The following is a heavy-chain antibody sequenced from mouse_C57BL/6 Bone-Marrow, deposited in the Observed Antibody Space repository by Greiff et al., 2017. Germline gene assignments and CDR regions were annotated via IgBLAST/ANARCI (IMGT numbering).Heavy chain of an antibody. CDR3: ARYIYSNYVFDY. V-gene: IGHV3-8*01. CDR1: GYSITSDY. D-gene: IGHD2-5*01. CDR2: ISYSGST. J-gene: IGHJ2*01. Sequence: EVHLVESGPGLAKPSQTLSLTCSVTGYSITSDYWNWIRKFPGNKLEYMGYISYSGSTYYNPSLKNRITITRDTYKKQYYLHLNSVTTDDIATYYCARYIYSNYVFDYWGQGTTLTVSS.